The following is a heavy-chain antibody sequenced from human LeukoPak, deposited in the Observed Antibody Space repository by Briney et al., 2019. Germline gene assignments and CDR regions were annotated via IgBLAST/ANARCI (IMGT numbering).Heavy chain of an antibody. V-gene: IGHV4-34*01. D-gene: IGHD3-10*02. Sequence: SETLSLTCAVYGGSFSGYYWSWIRQPPGKGLEWIGEINHSGSTTYNPSLKSRVTISVDTSKNHFSLKLTSVTAADTAVYYCARGLDDYNVLTYDYWGQGTPVTVSS. CDR2: INHSGST. CDR3: ARGLDDYNVLTYDY. CDR1: GGSFSGYY. J-gene: IGHJ4*02.